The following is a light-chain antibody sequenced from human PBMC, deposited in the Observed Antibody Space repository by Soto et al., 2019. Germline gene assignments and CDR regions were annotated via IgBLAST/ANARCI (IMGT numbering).Light chain of an antibody. CDR2: GTS. V-gene: IGKV3-20*01. Sequence: ETVLAQPPGTLSLSPGERPTLSCRASQTVNGNYLGWYQQKPGQAPRLLIYGTSSRATGIPDRFSGSGCGTDFTLTINRLEPEDFAIYYGQQYGSSSSWTFGPGTKVDIK. CDR3: QQYGSSSSWT. J-gene: IGKJ1*01. CDR1: QTVNGNY.